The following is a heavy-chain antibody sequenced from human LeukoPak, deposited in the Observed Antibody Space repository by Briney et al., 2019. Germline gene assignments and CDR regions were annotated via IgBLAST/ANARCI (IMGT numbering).Heavy chain of an antibody. D-gene: IGHD5-12*01. CDR2: ISGSGGST. CDR1: GFTFSSYA. Sequence: TGGSLRLSCAASGFTFSSYAMSWVRQAPGKGLEWVSAISGSGGSTYYADSVKGRFTISRDNSKNSLYLQMNSLRAEDTALYYCAKGGEYSGYEVDYWGQGTLVTVSS. V-gene: IGHV3-23*01. J-gene: IGHJ4*02. CDR3: AKGGEYSGYEVDY.